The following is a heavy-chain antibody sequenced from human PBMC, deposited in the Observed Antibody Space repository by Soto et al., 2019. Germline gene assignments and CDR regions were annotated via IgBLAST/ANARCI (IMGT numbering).Heavy chain of an antibody. CDR2: ISGSGDST. Sequence: EVQLLESGGGLVQPGGSLRLSCAASGFTFSSYAMNWVRQAPGKGLEWALGISGSGDSTHYADAVKGRFTISRDNSKNTLYLQMNSLRAEDTAVYYCAKQAPYSNSWYEIDYWGQGTLVIVST. J-gene: IGHJ4*02. CDR1: GFTFSSYA. D-gene: IGHD6-13*01. V-gene: IGHV3-23*01. CDR3: AKQAPYSNSWYEIDY.